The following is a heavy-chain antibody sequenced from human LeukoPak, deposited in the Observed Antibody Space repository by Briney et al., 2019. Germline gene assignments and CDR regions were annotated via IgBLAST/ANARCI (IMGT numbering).Heavy chain of an antibody. V-gene: IGHV3-23*01. D-gene: IGHD3-22*01. CDR1: AFTFSNYV. J-gene: IGHJ3*02. Sequence: GGSLRLSCPASAFTFSNYVMSWVRQAPGKGLEWVSTISASGERTYHADSVRGRITISRDNSKNTLHLQMSSLRADDTAVYYCAKAGPGTMTFDAFDIWGQGTVVTASS. CDR3: AKAGPGTMTFDAFDI. CDR2: ISASGERT.